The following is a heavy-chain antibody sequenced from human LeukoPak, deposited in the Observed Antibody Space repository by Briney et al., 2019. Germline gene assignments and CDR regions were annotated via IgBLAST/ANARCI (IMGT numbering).Heavy chain of an antibody. J-gene: IGHJ4*02. V-gene: IGHV4-59*08. CDR2: IYDSGST. Sequence: SETLSLTCTVFGGSISRYYCSWIRQPPGKGLEWIGYIYDSGSTNYNPSLKSRVTISVDASKNQFSLKLSSVTAADTAVYYCRGHQYISGWDSFDYWGQGTRVTVSS. D-gene: IGHD6-19*01. CDR1: GGSISRYY. CDR3: RGHQYISGWDSFDY.